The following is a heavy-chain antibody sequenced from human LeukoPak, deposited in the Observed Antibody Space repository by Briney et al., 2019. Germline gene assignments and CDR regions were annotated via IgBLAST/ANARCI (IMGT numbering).Heavy chain of an antibody. V-gene: IGHV4-4*02. D-gene: IGHD1-1*01. CDR3: ASSSYNSGTTVWFDP. CDR1: GGSVISSNW. CDR2: IYYSGST. J-gene: IGHJ5*02. Sequence: PSGTLSLTCAVSGGSVISSNWWSWVRQPPGKGLEWIGEIYYSGSTNYNPSLKSRVTISVDKSKNQFSLKLSSVTAADTAVYYCASSSYNSGTTVWFDPWGQGTLVTVSS.